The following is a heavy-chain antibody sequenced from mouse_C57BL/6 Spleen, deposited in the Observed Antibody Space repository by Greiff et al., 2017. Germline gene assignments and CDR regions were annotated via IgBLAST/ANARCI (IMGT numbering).Heavy chain of an antibody. D-gene: IGHD2-5*01. J-gene: IGHJ3*01. CDR2: IDPEDGGT. V-gene: IGHV14-1*01. Sequence: VQLQQSGAELVRPGASVKLSCTASGFNIKDYYMHWVKQRPEQGLEWIGRIDPEDGGTEYAPKFQGKATMTANTSSNTAYLQLSSLTSGDTAVDYCTTLGIVTTGAYWGQGTLVTVSA. CDR3: TTLGIVTTGAY. CDR1: GFNIKDYY.